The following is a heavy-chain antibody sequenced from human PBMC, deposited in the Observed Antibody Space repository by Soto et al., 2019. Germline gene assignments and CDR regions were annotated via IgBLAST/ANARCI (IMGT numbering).Heavy chain of an antibody. CDR1: GGTFSSYA. CDR2: IIPIFGTA. J-gene: IGHJ4*02. CDR3: ARAAYYDYVWGSYRHFDS. V-gene: IGHV1-69*06. D-gene: IGHD3-16*02. Sequence: QVQLVQSGAEVKKPGSSVKVSCKASGGTFSSYAISWVRQAPGQGLEWMGGIIPIFGTANYAQKFQGRVTITGEKPTGTAYMELSSLRSEDTAVYYCARAAYYDYVWGSYRHFDSWGQGTLVTVSS.